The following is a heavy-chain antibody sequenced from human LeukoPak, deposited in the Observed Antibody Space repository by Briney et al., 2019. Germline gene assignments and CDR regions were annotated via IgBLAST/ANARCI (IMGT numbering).Heavy chain of an antibody. V-gene: IGHV3-23*01. J-gene: IGHJ4*02. D-gene: IGHD6-6*01. CDR2: ISGSGGST. CDR1: GFTFRSYA. Sequence: PGGSLRLSCAASGFTFRSYAMSWVRQAPGKGLEWVSAISGSGGSTYYADSVKGRFTISRDNSKNTLYLQMNSLRAEDTAVYYCAKFGSIAARLTCFDYWGQGTLVTVSS. CDR3: AKFGSIAARLTCFDY.